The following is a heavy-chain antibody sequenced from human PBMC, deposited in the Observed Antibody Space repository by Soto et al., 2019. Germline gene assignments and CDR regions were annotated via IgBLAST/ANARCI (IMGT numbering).Heavy chain of an antibody. J-gene: IGHJ5*02. Sequence: QVQLQESGPGLVRPSETLSLTCTVSGGSVSSGDYYWTWIRQPPGKGLEWIGYVYYGGSTNYNPSRKNRVSISVETAKNQFSLRLSSVTAADTAVYYCARIPVDTYMIYWFDPWGQGILVTVSS. V-gene: IGHV4-61*08. CDR1: GGSVSSGDYY. CDR3: ARIPVDTYMIYWFDP. D-gene: IGHD5-18*01. CDR2: VYYGGST.